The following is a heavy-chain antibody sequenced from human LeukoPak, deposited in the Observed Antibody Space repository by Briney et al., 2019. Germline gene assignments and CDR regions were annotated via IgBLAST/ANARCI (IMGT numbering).Heavy chain of an antibody. Sequence: GGSLRLSCVASGFTFSSCGMQWVRQAPGKGLEWLSVIWFDGSSTKYADSVKGRFSISRDNSKNTMYLHMNSLRTEDTAVYYCARDDGWVTEKGFFDYWGQGTLVRVPS. CDR2: IWFDGSST. V-gene: IGHV3-33*01. CDR1: GFTFSSCG. J-gene: IGHJ4*02. D-gene: IGHD1-26*01. CDR3: ARDDGWVTEKGFFDY.